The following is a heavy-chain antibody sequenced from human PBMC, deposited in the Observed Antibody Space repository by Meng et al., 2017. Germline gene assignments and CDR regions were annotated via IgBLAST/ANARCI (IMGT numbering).Heavy chain of an antibody. CDR1: GGTFSSYA. CDR2: IIPIFGTA. CDR3: HSGWYQAGDDY. J-gene: IGHJ4*02. D-gene: IGHD6-19*01. V-gene: IGHV1-69*06. Sequence: VQLVQPGAGVKKPGSSVKVSGKASGGTFSSYAISWLRQAPGQGLEWMGGIIPIFGTASYAQKFQGRVTITADKSTSTAYMELSSLRSEDTAVYYCHSGWYQAGDDYWGQGTLVTVSS.